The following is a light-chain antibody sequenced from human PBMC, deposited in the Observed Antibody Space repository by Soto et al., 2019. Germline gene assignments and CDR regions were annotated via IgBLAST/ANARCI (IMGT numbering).Light chain of an antibody. Sequence: DIQVTQSPSSLSASIGDRVTITCRASQSISSYLNWYQQNPGKAPKLLMSAASILQSGVPSRFSGSGSGTDFTLTINSLQPEDFATYYCQQSYTTPWTFGQGTTVEIK. CDR1: QSISSY. J-gene: IGKJ1*01. CDR3: QQSYTTPWT. CDR2: AAS. V-gene: IGKV1-39*01.